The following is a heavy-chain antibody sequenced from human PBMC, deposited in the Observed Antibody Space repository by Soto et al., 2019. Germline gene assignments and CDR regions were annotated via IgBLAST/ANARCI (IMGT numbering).Heavy chain of an antibody. V-gene: IGHV3-30-3*01. Sequence: QVQLVESGGGVVQPGRSLRLSCAASGFTFSSYAMHWVRQAPGKGLEWVAVISYDGSNKYYADSVKGRFTISRDNSKNTLYLQMNSLRAEDTAVYYCARDQIRYFAWLPELYYYYGMDVWGQGTTVTVSS. CDR3: ARDQIRYFAWLPELYYYYGMDV. D-gene: IGHD3-9*01. J-gene: IGHJ6*02. CDR1: GFTFSSYA. CDR2: ISYDGSNK.